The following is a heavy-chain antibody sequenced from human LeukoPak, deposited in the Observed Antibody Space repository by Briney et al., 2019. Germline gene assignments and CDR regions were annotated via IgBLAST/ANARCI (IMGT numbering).Heavy chain of an antibody. D-gene: IGHD1-26*01. CDR1: GFTFTGHS. J-gene: IGHJ4*02. V-gene: IGHV3-30*04. CDR2: VGNDEKAK. Sequence: GGSLRLSCVASGFTFTGHSMHWVRQAPGKGLEWVAVVGNDEKAKFYADSLKGRFTVSRDNSKNTVYLQMNSLRDEDTAVYYCAREKQSGGTPFDYWGQGSLVTVSS. CDR3: AREKQSGGTPFDY.